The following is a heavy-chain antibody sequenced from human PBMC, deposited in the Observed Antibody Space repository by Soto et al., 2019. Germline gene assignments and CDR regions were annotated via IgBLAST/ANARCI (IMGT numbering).Heavy chain of an antibody. CDR1: GFTVSSNY. D-gene: IGHD3-22*01. Sequence: AGGSLRLSCAASGFTVSSNYMSWVRQAPGKGLEWVSVIYSGGSTYYADSVKGRFTISRDNSKNTLYLQMNSLRAEDTAVYYCARGYYYDSSGPPSFDYWGQGTLVTV. V-gene: IGHV3-53*01. CDR3: ARGYYYDSSGPPSFDY. J-gene: IGHJ4*02. CDR2: IYSGGST.